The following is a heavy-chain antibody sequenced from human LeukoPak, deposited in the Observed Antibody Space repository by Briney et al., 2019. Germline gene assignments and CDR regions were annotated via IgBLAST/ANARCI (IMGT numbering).Heavy chain of an antibody. Sequence: PGGSLRLSCAASGFTFSSSSMSWVRQAPGKGLEWVSSISSSSSYIYYADSVKGRFTISRDNAKNSLYLQMNSLRAEDTAVYYCARTLAYCGGDCANYWGQGTLVTVSS. V-gene: IGHV3-21*01. CDR3: ARTLAYCGGDCANY. D-gene: IGHD2-21*02. J-gene: IGHJ4*02. CDR2: ISSSSSYI. CDR1: GFTFSSSS.